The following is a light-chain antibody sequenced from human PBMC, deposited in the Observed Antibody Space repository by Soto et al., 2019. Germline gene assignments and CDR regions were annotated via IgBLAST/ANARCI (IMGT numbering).Light chain of an antibody. CDR3: QQYNYWPSWT. CDR1: QSVSSY. CDR2: GAS. Sequence: EKVMTQSPATLSMSPGERATLSCRASQSVSSYLAWYQQKPGQAPRLLIYGASTRATGIPARFSGSGSGTEFTLTISSLQSEDFAVYYCQQYNYWPSWTFGQGTKVEIK. V-gene: IGKV3-15*01. J-gene: IGKJ1*01.